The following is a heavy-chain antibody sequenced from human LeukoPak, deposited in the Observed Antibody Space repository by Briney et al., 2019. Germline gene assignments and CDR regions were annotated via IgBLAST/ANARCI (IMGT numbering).Heavy chain of an antibody. CDR3: ARGGAFRPFDY. D-gene: IGHD3-16*01. J-gene: IGHJ4*02. V-gene: IGHV1-69*13. CDR1: GGTFSSYA. Sequence: GASVKVSCEASGGTFSSYAISWVRQAPGQGLEWMGGIIPIFGTANYAQKFQGRVTITADESTSTAYMELSSLRSEDTAVYYCARGGAFRPFDYWGQGTLVTVSS. CDR2: IIPIFGTA.